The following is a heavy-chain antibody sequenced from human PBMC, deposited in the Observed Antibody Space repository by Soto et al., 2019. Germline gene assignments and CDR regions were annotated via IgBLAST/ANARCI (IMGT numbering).Heavy chain of an antibody. D-gene: IGHD3-10*01. CDR1: GFTFSSYA. CDR3: AKTFAALLWFGELLYQYYFDY. J-gene: IGHJ4*02. CDR2: ISGSGGST. Sequence: EVQLLESGGGLVQPGGSLRLSCAASGFTFSSYAMSWVRQAPGKGLEWVSAISGSGGSTYYADSVKGRFTISRDNSKNTLYLQMNSLRAEDTAVYYCAKTFAALLWFGELLYQYYFDYWGQGTLVTVSS. V-gene: IGHV3-23*01.